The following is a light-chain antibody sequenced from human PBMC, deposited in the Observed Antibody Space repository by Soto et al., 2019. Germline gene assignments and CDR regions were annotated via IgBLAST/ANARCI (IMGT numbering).Light chain of an antibody. J-gene: IGKJ1*01. CDR2: GAS. Sequence: EIVLTQSPGTLSLSPGERATLSCRASQSVSNNYLARYQQKPGQAPRLLIYGASSRATGIPDRFSGSGSGTEFTLTISRLEPEDCAVFYCQQYGGSPRTFGQGTRVEIK. CDR1: QSVSNNY. V-gene: IGKV3-20*01. CDR3: QQYGGSPRT.